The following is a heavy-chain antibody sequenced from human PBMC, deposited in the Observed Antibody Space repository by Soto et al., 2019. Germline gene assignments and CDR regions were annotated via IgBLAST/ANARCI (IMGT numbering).Heavy chain of an antibody. CDR2: IKSKSHGGTA. D-gene: IGHD5-18*01. CDR3: ARLRMDSYYPNANDPFDV. Sequence: GVLRLSCSASGFTFSDGWMSWVRQAPGKGVEWVGRIKSKSHGGTADYAAFVKGRFTISRDDSKNTFYLQMNSLKIEDTAVYFCARLRMDSYYPNANDPFDVWGQGTLVTVSS. CDR1: GFTFSDGW. J-gene: IGHJ3*01. V-gene: IGHV3-15*05.